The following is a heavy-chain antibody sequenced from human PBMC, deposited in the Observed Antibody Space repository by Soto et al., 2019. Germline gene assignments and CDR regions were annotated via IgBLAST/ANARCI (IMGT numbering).Heavy chain of an antibody. V-gene: IGHV4-34*01. J-gene: IGHJ6*02. Sequence: SGTLSLTCAVYGGSFSGYYWSWIRQPPGKGLEWIGEINHSGSTNYNPSLKSRVTISVDTSKNQFSLKLSSVTAADTAVYYCARGLREYYYYYGMDVWGQGTTVTVSS. D-gene: IGHD4-17*01. CDR3: ARGLREYYYYYGMDV. CDR2: INHSGST. CDR1: GGSFSGYY.